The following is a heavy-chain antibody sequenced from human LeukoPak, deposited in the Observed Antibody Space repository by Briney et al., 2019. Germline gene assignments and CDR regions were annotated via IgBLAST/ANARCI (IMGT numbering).Heavy chain of an antibody. V-gene: IGHV3-23*01. J-gene: IGHJ3*02. Sequence: GGSLRLSCAASGFTFSSYAMSWVRQAPGKGLEWVSAISGSGGSTYYADSVKGRFTISRDNSKNTLYLQMNSLRAEDTAVYYCAKDQGRTTVTHSDAFDIWGQGTMVTVSS. CDR1: GFTFSSYA. CDR3: AKDQGRTTVTHSDAFDI. D-gene: IGHD4-11*01. CDR2: ISGSGGST.